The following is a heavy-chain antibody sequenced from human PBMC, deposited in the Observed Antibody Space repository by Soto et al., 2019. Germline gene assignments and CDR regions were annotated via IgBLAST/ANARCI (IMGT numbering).Heavy chain of an antibody. CDR3: ARESYDSSGYYSLPSWYFDY. J-gene: IGHJ4*02. Sequence: GASVKVSCKASGYTFTSYGISWVRQAPGQGLEWMGWISAYNGNTNYAQKLQGRVTMTTDTSTSTAYMELRSLRSDDTAVYYCARESYDSSGYYSLPSWYFDYWGQGTLVTVSS. V-gene: IGHV1-18*01. CDR2: ISAYNGNT. D-gene: IGHD3-22*01. CDR1: GYTFTSYG.